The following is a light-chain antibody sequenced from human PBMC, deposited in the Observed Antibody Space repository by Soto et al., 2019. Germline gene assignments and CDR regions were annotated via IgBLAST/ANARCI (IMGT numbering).Light chain of an antibody. CDR3: QAYDYSLTASV. V-gene: IGLV2-14*01. CDR2: EVS. Sequence: QSALTQPASVSGSPGQSITISCTGTSSDIGDYDYVSWYQQHPGKAPKLLISEVSNRPSGVSNRFSGSKSGNTASLTISGLQAEDEADYYCQAYDYSLTASVFGGGTKLTVL. J-gene: IGLJ3*02. CDR1: SSDIGDYDY.